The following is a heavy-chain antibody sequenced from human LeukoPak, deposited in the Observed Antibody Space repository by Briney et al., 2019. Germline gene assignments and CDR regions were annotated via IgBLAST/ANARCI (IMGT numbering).Heavy chain of an antibody. V-gene: IGHV3-53*01. J-gene: IGHJ4*02. Sequence: GGSLRLSCAASGFTFDDYGVSWVRQAPGKGLEWVSVIYSGGSTYYADSVKGRFTISRDNSKNTLYLQMNSLRAEDTAVYYCARVRGLPRYFDYWGQGTLVTVSS. CDR3: ARVRGLPRYFDY. CDR1: GFTFDDYG. CDR2: IYSGGST. D-gene: IGHD5-12*01.